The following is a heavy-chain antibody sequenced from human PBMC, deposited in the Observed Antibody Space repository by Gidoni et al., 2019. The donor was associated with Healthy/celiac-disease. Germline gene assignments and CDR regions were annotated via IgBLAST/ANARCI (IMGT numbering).Heavy chain of an antibody. CDR1: GGTFSTHA. V-gene: IGHV1-69*01. J-gene: IGHJ3*02. CDR3: ARDAYVWGSYRPDAFDI. Sequence: QVQLVQSGAEVKKPGSSVKVSCKASGGTFSTHAICWVRQAPGQGLEWMGGIIPIFGTANYAQKFQGRVTITADESTSTAYMELSSLRSEDTAVYYCARDAYVWGSYRPDAFDIWGQVTMVTVSS. D-gene: IGHD3-16*02. CDR2: IIPIFGTA.